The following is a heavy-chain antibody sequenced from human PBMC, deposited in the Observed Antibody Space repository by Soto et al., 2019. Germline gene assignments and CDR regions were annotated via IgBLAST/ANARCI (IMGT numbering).Heavy chain of an antibody. V-gene: IGHV4-31*03. CDR1: CGPISSGGCS. J-gene: IGHJ5*02. Sequence: SETLSLTCTGACGPISSGGCSWSWLRQHPGKGLECIGYIFYIGSTYYNPSLKSRVTISIDTSKNQFSLNLSSVTAADTAVYYCARVYTVKYDGYVDRWGQGTLVT. CDR2: IFYIGST. CDR3: ARVYTVKYDGYVDR. D-gene: IGHD5-12*01.